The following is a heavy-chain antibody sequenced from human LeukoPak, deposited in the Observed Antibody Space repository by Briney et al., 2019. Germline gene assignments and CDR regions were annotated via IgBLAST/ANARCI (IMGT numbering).Heavy chain of an antibody. J-gene: IGHJ6*03. V-gene: IGHV3-23*01. CDR1: GFTFISYG. D-gene: IGHD2-15*01. Sequence: GGSLRLSCAASGFTFISYGMYWVRQAPGKGLEWVSDVSGSGDITKYADSVKGRFTISRDNSKNTLYLQMNSLRAEDTAVYYCTTDLDLRYCSGGSCFSLENRFYYYMDVWGKGTTVTVSS. CDR2: VSGSGDIT. CDR3: TTDLDLRYCSGGSCFSLENRFYYYMDV.